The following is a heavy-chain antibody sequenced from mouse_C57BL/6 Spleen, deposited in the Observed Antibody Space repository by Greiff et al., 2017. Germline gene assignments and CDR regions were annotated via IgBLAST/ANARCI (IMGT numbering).Heavy chain of an antibody. J-gene: IGHJ2*01. V-gene: IGHV5-17*01. Sequence: EVQRVESGGGLVKPGGSLKLSCAASGFTFSDYGMHWVRQAPEKGLEWVAYISSGSSTIYSADTVKGRFTSSRDNAKNTLFLQMTSLRSEDTAMYYCARERAYYGYFDYWGQGTTLTVSS. CDR3: ARERAYYGYFDY. D-gene: IGHD1-1*01. CDR1: GFTFSDYG. CDR2: ISSGSSTI.